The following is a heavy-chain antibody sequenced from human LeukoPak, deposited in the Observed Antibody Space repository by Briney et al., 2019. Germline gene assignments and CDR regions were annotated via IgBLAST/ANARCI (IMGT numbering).Heavy chain of an antibody. CDR1: GDSVSSNSVA. D-gene: IGHD7-27*01. CDR3: ARWGHEEHYFDL. V-gene: IGHV6-1*01. J-gene: IGHJ2*01. CDR2: TYYSSKWYN. Sequence: SQTLSLTCAISGDSVSSNSVAWNWIRQSPSRGLEWLGRTYYSSKWYNHYAVSVESRITINPDTSKNQFSLQLNSVTPEDTGVYYCARWGHEEHYFDLWGRGTLVTVSS.